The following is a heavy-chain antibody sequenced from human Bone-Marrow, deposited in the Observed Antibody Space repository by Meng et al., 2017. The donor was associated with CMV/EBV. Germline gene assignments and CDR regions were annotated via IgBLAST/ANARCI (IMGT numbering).Heavy chain of an antibody. J-gene: IGHJ6*01. CDR2: IRYDGSNK. D-gene: IGHD2-2*01. V-gene: IGHV3-30*02. Sequence: GESLKISCAASGFTFSSYGMHWVRQAPGKGLEWVAFIRYDGSNKYYADSVKGRFTISRDNSKNTLYLQMNSLRAEDTAVYYCAKPDELLSDYYYGMAVWGPGPTVTSFS. CDR3: AKPDELLSDYYYGMAV. CDR1: GFTFSSYG.